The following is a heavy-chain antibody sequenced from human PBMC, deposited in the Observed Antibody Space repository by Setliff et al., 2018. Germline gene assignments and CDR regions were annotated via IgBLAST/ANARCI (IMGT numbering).Heavy chain of an antibody. V-gene: IGHV5-51*01. CDR3: AGSLVGATYSVYFDY. CDR1: GYSFSNFW. Sequence: PGESLKISCKGSGYSFSNFWIGWVRQMPGKGLEWMGIIYPGDSHTRYSPSFQGQVTMSADTSINTAYLQWSNLKASDTAIYYCAGSLVGATYSVYFDYWGQGALVTVSS. D-gene: IGHD1-26*01. J-gene: IGHJ4*02. CDR2: IYPGDSHT.